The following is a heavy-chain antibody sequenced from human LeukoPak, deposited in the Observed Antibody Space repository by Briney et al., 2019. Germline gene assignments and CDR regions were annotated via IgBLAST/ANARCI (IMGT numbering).Heavy chain of an antibody. CDR3: ARAYYYGLDV. J-gene: IGHJ6*02. V-gene: IGHV3-48*01. Sequence: SVKGRFTISRDNAKNSLYLQMNSLRAEDTAVYYCARAYYYGLDVWGQGTRSPSP.